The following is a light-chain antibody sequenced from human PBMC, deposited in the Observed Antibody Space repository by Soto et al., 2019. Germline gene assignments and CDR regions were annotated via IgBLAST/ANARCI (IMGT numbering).Light chain of an antibody. V-gene: IGLV1-47*01. CDR2: RNN. CDR1: SSNIGSSF. Sequence: QSVLTQPPSASGAPGQTVTISCSGSSSNIGSSFVYWHQQFPGTAPKLLIYRNNERPSGVPDRFSGSKSGTSASLAISGLRSEDEADYYCASWDDNLNGPLFGGGTKLTVL. CDR3: ASWDDNLNGPL. J-gene: IGLJ2*01.